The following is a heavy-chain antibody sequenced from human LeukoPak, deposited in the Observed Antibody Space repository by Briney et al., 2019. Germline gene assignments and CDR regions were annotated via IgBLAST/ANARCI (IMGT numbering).Heavy chain of an antibody. CDR2: ISGSGGST. CDR3: AKDYDFWSGGWFDP. V-gene: IGHV3-23*01. CDR1: GFTFSSYA. Sequence: GGSLRLPCAASGFTFSSYAMSWVRQAPGKGLEWVSAISGSGGSTYYADSVKGRFTISRDNSKNTLYLQMNSLRAEDTAVYYCAKDYDFWSGGWFDPWGQGTLVTVSS. J-gene: IGHJ5*02. D-gene: IGHD3-3*01.